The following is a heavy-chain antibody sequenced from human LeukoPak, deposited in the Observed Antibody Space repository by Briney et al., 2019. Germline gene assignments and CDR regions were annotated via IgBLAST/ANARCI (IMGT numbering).Heavy chain of an antibody. CDR3: ARGPLGGYNAVPFDY. J-gene: IGHJ4*02. CDR1: GFTFSSYG. CDR2: IWYDGSNK. Sequence: EPGGSLRPSCAASGFTFSSYGMHWVRQAPGKGLEWVAVIWYDGSNKYYADSVKGRFTISRDNSKNTLYLQMNSLRAEDTAVYYCARGPLGGYNAVPFDYWGQGTLVTVSS. V-gene: IGHV3-33*01. D-gene: IGHD5-24*01.